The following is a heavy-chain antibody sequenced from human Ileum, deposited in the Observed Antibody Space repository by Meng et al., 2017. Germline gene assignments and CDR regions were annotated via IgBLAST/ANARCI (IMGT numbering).Heavy chain of an antibody. Sequence: QVQLNQWGAGLLKPSETLSLTCAVFGGSFNDYYWGWVRQSPGKGLEWIGQIHHSGRTNYKSSLERRVTISVDTSKSQFSLKLTSVTAADTAMYYCVRGPARETHDFDYWGQGALVTVSS. J-gene: IGHJ4*02. D-gene: IGHD1-26*01. CDR3: VRGPARETHDFDY. V-gene: IGHV4-34*01. CDR2: IHHSGRT. CDR1: GGSFNDYY.